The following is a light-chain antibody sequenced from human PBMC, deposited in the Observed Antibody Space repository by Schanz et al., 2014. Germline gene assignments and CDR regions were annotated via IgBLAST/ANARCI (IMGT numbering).Light chain of an antibody. Sequence: EIVLTQSPVTLSVSPGERATLSCRASQSVSSIYLAWYQQKPGQAPRLLIYGASTRATGIPARFSGSGSGTEFTLTISSLQSEDFAVYYCQQYNNWPLRWFGQGTKVEIK. V-gene: IGKV3-15*01. CDR3: QQYNNWPLRW. CDR1: QSVSSIY. J-gene: IGKJ1*01. CDR2: GAS.